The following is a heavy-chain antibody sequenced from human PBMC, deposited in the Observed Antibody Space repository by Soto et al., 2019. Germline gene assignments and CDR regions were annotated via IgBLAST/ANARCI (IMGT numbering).Heavy chain of an antibody. CDR3: PTDGYSSSWNAAFDI. D-gene: IGHD6-13*01. Sequence: ASVKVSCKASGYTFTSDGVSCRRQAPRQGLEWMGWISAYNGNTNYAQKLQGRVTMTTDTSTSTAYMELRSLRSDDTAVSYCPTDGYSSSWNAAFDIWRHRTMVTVS. J-gene: IGHJ3*02. V-gene: IGHV1-18*01. CDR2: ISAYNGNT. CDR1: GYTFTSDG.